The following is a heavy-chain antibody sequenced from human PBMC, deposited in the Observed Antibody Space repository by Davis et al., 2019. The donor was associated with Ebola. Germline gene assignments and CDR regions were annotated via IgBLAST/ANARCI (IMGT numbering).Heavy chain of an antibody. CDR2: INHTGST. J-gene: IGHJ4*02. Sequence: GSLRLSCAVFGGSFSDYYWTWIRQPPGKGLEWIGEINHTGSTSSNPSLKSRVTISVDTSKNQFSLKLTSVTAADTAVYYCASFTFGRGGYWGQGTLVNVSS. CDR1: GGSFSDYY. CDR3: ASFTFGRGGY. V-gene: IGHV4-34*01. D-gene: IGHD3-16*01.